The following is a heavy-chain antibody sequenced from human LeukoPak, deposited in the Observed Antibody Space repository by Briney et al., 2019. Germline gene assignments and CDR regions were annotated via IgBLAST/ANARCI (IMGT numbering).Heavy chain of an antibody. J-gene: IGHJ6*03. Sequence: ASVKVSCKASGYTFTGYYIHWVRQAPGQGLKWMGWIKPSSGGTNYAQNLQGRVTMTRDTSINTAYMELSRLRSEDTAVYYCARDQSSSWSNYYYMDVWGKGTTVTVSS. CDR1: GYTFTGYY. CDR3: ARDQSSSWSNYYYMDV. D-gene: IGHD6-13*01. CDR2: IKPSSGGT. V-gene: IGHV1-2*02.